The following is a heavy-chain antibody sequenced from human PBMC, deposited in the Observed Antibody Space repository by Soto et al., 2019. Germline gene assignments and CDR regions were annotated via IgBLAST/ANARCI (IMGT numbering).Heavy chain of an antibody. J-gene: IGHJ4*02. CDR2: IWYDGSNK. CDR3: AKGGPMNFDY. V-gene: IGHV3-33*06. Sequence: HPGGSLRLSCAASGFTFSSYVIHWVRQAPGKGLEWVALIWYDGSNKYYADSVKGRFSISRDNSKNTLYLQMNSLRAEDTALYYCAKGGPMNFDYLGLGTLVTVSS. CDR1: GFTFSSYV.